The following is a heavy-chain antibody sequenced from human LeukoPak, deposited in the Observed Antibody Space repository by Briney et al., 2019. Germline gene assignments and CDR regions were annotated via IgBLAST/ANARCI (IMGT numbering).Heavy chain of an antibody. Sequence: AASVKVSCKASGYTFTSYYMHWVRQAPGQGLEWMGIINPSGGSTSYAQKFQGRVTMTRDTSTSTVYMELSSLRSEDTAVYYCASGPPTLARGCWFDPWGQGTLVTVSS. CDR1: GYTFTSYY. V-gene: IGHV1-46*01. CDR3: ASGPPTLARGCWFDP. CDR2: INPSGGST. J-gene: IGHJ5*02.